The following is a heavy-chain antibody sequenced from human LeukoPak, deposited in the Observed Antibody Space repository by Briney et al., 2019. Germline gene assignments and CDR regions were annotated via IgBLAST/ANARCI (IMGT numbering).Heavy chain of an antibody. CDR2: IYYSGST. CDR1: GGSISSSSYY. V-gene: IGHV4-39*07. Sequence: SETLSLTCTVSGGSISSSSYYWGWIRQPPGKGLEWIGSIYYSGSTYYNPSLKSRVTISVDTSKNQFSLKLSSVTAADTAVYYCLRYYYYYYYMDVWGKGTTVTVSS. J-gene: IGHJ6*03. D-gene: IGHD3-10*01. CDR3: LRYYYYYYYMDV.